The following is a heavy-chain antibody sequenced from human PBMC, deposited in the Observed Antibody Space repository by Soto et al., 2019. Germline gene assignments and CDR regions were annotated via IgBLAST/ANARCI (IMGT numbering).Heavy chain of an antibody. CDR1: TCNFKDYA. J-gene: IGHJ4*02. Sequence: GSLLLACLVSTCNFKDYAMAWVRQAAGKGLEWVSALTETGGSTYYAASVKGRFTISRDNSRNTVYLQMDRLRVADTDVYYCAKIKGAITFLHFDTWGQGTPVTVYS. CDR3: AKIKGAITFLHFDT. CDR2: LTETGGST. V-gene: IGHV3-23*01. D-gene: IGHD3-3*02.